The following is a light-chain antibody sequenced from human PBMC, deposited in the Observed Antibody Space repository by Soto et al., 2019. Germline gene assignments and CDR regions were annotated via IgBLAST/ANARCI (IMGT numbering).Light chain of an antibody. V-gene: IGLV1-47*01. Sequence: QSVLTQPPSASGTPGQRVSISCSGGTSDVGSNYVYWYQQLPGTAPKLLIFKNDQRPSGVPDRFSGSKSGTSASLAISGLRSEDEADYYCATWDSSLSGYWVFGGGTKLTVL. J-gene: IGLJ3*02. CDR1: TSDVGSNY. CDR3: ATWDSSLSGYWV. CDR2: KND.